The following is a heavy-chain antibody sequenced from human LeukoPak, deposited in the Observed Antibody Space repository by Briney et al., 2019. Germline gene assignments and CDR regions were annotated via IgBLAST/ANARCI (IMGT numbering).Heavy chain of an antibody. Sequence: GGSLRLSCAASGFTLSRYWMHWVRHAPGKGLVGVSRINSDGSSTSYADSVKGRFTISRDNAKNTLYLQMDSLRAEDTAVYYCARAAHTTYVLGRYYYYAMDVWGQGTTVTVSS. V-gene: IGHV3-74*01. CDR2: INSDGSST. J-gene: IGHJ6*02. D-gene: IGHD3-10*01. CDR1: GFTLSRYW. CDR3: ARAAHTTYVLGRYYYYAMDV.